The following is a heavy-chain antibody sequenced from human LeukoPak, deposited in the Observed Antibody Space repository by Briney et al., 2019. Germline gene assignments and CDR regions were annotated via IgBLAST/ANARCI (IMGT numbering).Heavy chain of an antibody. CDR2: IYYSGST. CDR1: GGSISSGDYY. J-gene: IGHJ3*02. V-gene: IGHV4-30-4*01. CDR3: ARVGRKNGYYTPGDFDI. Sequence: SETLSLTCTVSGGSISSGDYYWSWIRQPPGKGLEWIGYIYYSGSTYYNPSLKSRVTISVDTSKNQFSLKLSSVTAADTAVYYCARVGRKNGYYTPGDFDIWGQGKMVTVSS. D-gene: IGHD3-3*01.